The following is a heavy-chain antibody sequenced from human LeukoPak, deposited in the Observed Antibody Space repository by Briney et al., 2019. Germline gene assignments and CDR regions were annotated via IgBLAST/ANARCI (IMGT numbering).Heavy chain of an antibody. Sequence: GGSLRLSCAASGFTFDEYAMHWVRQAPGKGLEWVSLISGDGGSTYYADSVKGRFTISRDNSKNSLYLQMNSLRTEDTALYYCAKDTWELPTSLSRYGDFDYWGQGTLVTVSS. J-gene: IGHJ4*02. V-gene: IGHV3-43*02. CDR1: GFTFDEYA. D-gene: IGHD1-26*01. CDR3: AKDTWELPTSLSRYGDFDY. CDR2: ISGDGGST.